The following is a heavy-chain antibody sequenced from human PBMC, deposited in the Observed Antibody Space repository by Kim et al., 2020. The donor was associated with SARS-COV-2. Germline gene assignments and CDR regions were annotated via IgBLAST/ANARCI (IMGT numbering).Heavy chain of an antibody. CDR3: ARGSEGAFDI. Sequence: GHTGYAQQGQGRVTMTRNTSIATAYMELSSLRSDDTAVYYCARGSEGAFDIWGQGTVVTVSS. V-gene: IGHV1-8*01. J-gene: IGHJ3*02. CDR2: GHT.